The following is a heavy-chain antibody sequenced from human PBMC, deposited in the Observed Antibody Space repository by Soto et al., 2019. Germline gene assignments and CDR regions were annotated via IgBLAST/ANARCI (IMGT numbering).Heavy chain of an antibody. D-gene: IGHD3-22*01. V-gene: IGHV1-8*01. CDR1: GYTFTSYD. CDR2: MNPNSGNT. Sequence: ASVKVSCKASGYTFTSYDINWVRQATGQGLEWMGWMNPNSGNTGYAQKFQGRVTMTRNTSISTAYMELSSLRSEDTAVYYRARGFRMIRDAFDIWGQGTMVTVSS. J-gene: IGHJ3*02. CDR3: ARGFRMIRDAFDI.